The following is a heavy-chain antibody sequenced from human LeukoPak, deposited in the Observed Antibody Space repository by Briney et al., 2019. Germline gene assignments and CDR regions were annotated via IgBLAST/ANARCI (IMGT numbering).Heavy chain of an antibody. CDR2: ISSSGSTI. J-gene: IGHJ3*02. D-gene: IGHD5-12*01. CDR1: GFTFSDYY. V-gene: IGHV3-11*01. Sequence: PGGALRLSCAASGFTFSDYYMSWIRQAPGKGLEWVSYISSSGSTIYYEDSVKGRFTISRDNAKNSLYLQMNSLRAEDTAVYYCARGSSGYDLVNDAFHIWGQGPMVSVSS. CDR3: ARGSSGYDLVNDAFHI.